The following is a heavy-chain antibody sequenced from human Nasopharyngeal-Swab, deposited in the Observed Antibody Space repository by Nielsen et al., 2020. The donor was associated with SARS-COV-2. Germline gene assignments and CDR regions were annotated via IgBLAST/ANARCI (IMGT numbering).Heavy chain of an antibody. D-gene: IGHD3-16*01. CDR3: ARVDVHDAFDV. J-gene: IGHJ3*01. CDR2: MNSDGSRT. V-gene: IGHV3-74*01. Sequence: GGSLRLSCAASGFTFSSYWMHWVRQAPGEGLVWVSRMNSDGSRTSYADSVKGRFTISRDNAKNTLYLQMNSLRAEDTAVYYCARVDVHDAFDVWGQGTMVTVPS. CDR1: GFTFSSYW.